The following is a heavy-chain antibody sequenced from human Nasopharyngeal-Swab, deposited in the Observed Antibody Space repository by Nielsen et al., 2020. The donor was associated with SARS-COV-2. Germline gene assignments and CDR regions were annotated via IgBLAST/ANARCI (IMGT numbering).Heavy chain of an antibody. J-gene: IGHJ4*02. V-gene: IGHV4-39*01. Sequence: RQAPGKGLEWIGSIYYSGSTYYNPSLKSRVTISVDTSKNQFSLKLSSVTAADTAVYYCARGRTMVRGPVDYWGQGTLVTVSS. CDR2: IYYSGST. CDR3: ARGRTMVRGPVDY. D-gene: IGHD3-10*01.